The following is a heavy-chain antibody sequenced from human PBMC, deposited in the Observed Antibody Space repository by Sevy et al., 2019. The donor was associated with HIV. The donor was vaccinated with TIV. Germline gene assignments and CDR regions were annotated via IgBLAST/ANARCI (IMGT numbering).Heavy chain of an antibody. CDR3: ARAPPVRSGDDSLNWFDS. CDR2: IYYSGST. CDR1: GGSISAYY. V-gene: IGHV4-59*01. J-gene: IGHJ5*01. D-gene: IGHD6-25*01. Sequence: SETLSLSCTIFGGSISAYYWSWFRRPPGRGLEYIGYIYYSGSTNDNPSLKSRVTISVDTSKNQFSLRLTSVTTADTATYYCARAPPVRSGDDSLNWFDSWGQGALVTVSS.